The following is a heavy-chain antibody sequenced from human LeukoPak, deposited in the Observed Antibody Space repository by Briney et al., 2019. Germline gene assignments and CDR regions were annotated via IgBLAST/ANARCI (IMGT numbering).Heavy chain of an antibody. Sequence: GGSLRLSCAASGFTFSDYYMSWIRQAPGKGLEWVAVISYDGSNKYYADSVKGRFTISRDNAKNSLYLQMNSLKVEDTAVYYCARDSMHLQWEGYWGQGTLVTVSS. CDR3: ARDSMHLQWEGY. D-gene: IGHD1-26*01. CDR2: ISYDGSNK. V-gene: IGHV3-30*03. J-gene: IGHJ4*02. CDR1: GFTFSDYY.